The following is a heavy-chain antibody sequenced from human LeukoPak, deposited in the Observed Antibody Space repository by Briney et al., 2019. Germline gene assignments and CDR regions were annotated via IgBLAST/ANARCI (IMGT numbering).Heavy chain of an antibody. CDR1: GVTVSNNY. CDR3: AKESKDDYYYYMDV. Sequence: GGSLRLSCAASGVTVSNNYMSWVRQAPGKGLEWVSVIYSGGSTYYADSVKGRFTISRDNSNNTLFLQMNSLRTEDTAVYYCAKESKDDYYYYMDVWGKGTTVTVSS. J-gene: IGHJ6*03. V-gene: IGHV3-53*05. CDR2: IYSGGST.